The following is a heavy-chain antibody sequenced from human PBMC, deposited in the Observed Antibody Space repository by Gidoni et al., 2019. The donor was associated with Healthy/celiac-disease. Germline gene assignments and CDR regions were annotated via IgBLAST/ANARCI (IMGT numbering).Heavy chain of an antibody. CDR1: GGTFSSYA. V-gene: IGHV1-69*04. D-gene: IGHD3-22*01. CDR3: ARERYYDSSGYFWFDY. J-gene: IGHJ4*02. CDR2: LIPILGIA. Sequence: QVQLVQSGAEVKKPGSSVKVSCKASGGTFSSYAISWVRQAPGQGLEWMGRLIPILGIANYAQKFQGRVTITADKSTSTAYMELSSLRSEDTAVYYCARERYYDSSGYFWFDYWGQGTLVTVSS.